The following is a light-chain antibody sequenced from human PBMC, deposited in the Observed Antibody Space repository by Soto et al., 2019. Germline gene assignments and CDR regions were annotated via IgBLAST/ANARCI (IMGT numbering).Light chain of an antibody. CDR2: GAS. J-gene: IGKJ1*01. Sequence: EIVLTQSPGTLSLSPGERATLSCRASQSVSSSYLAWYQQKPGQAPRLLIYGASSRATGIPDRFSGSGSGTDFHLTISRLEPEDFAVYYCQQYGSSPRRTFGQGAKVEIK. V-gene: IGKV3-20*01. CDR3: QQYGSSPRRT. CDR1: QSVSSSY.